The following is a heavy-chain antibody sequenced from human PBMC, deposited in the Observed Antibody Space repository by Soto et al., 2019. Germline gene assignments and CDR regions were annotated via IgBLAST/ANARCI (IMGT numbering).Heavy chain of an antibody. D-gene: IGHD3-9*01. CDR2: ISHSGSIV. V-gene: IGHV3-11*01. J-gene: IGHJ6*03. CDR3: AREYYDVVTAYYRYYYMDV. Sequence: QVQLVESGGGLVKPGGSLRLSCAASGFTFSDYYMSWIRRAPGKGLEWVSYISHSGSIVNYADSVKGRFTISRDNAKNSLYLQMNSLRAEDTAVYYCAREYYDVVTAYYRYYYMDVWGKGTTVTVSS. CDR1: GFTFSDYY.